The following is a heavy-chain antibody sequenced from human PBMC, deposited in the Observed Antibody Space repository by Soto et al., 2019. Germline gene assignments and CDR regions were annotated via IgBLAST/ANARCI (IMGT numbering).Heavy chain of an antibody. V-gene: IGHV3-23*01. CDR3: ARESDH. CDR2: ISGSGGGT. Sequence: GFLRLSCAASGLSFSSYAMSWVRQAPGKGLEWVSTISGSGGGTYYADSMKGRFTISRDNSKNTLYLQMYSLRVEDTAVYYCARESDHWGQGTLVTVSS. CDR1: GLSFSSYA. J-gene: IGHJ4*02.